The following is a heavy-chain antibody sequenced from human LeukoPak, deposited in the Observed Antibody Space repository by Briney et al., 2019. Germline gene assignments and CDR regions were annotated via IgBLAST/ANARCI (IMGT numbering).Heavy chain of an antibody. CDR2: IYPNSGAT. CDR1: GYTFTGYY. V-gene: IGHV1-2*02. Sequence: ASVKVSCKASGYTFTGYYMHWVRQAPGQGLEWMGYIYPNSGATKYAQKFQCRVTMTRDTSISTAYMELSGLRSDDTAVYYCGTLLSKGPFDYWGQGSLVTVSS. J-gene: IGHJ4*02. CDR3: GTLLSKGPFDY.